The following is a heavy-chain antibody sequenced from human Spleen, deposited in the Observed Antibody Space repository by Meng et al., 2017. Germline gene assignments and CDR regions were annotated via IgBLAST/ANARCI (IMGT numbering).Heavy chain of an antibody. V-gene: IGHV3-30*01. Sequence: GESLKISCAASGFLFSSYAMHWVRQAPGKGLEWVAIISHDQKTIHYPDSVKGRFTISRDNSKNTLYLQMNSLRAEDTALYYCARERSFYDAFDLWGQGTLVTVSS. CDR3: ARERSFYDAFDL. CDR2: ISHDQKTI. CDR1: GFLFSSYA. J-gene: IGHJ3*01. D-gene: IGHD1-26*01.